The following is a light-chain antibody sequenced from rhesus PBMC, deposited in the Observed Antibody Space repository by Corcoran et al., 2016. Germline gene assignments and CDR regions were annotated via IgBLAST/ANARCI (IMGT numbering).Light chain of an antibody. Sequence: QVILTQSPATLSLSPGERATPSCRASQRVSSYLAWYPQKPGQAPRLPSYGASRRATGIPDRVSGSGSGTDFTLTISSLEPEDVGVYHCYQHSSGYSFGQGTKVEIK. J-gene: IGKJ2*01. CDR3: YQHSSGYS. CDR1: QRVSSY. CDR2: GAS. V-gene: IGKV3-10*01.